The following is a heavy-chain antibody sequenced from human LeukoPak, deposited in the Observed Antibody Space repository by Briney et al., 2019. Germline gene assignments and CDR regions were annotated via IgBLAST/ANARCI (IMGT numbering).Heavy chain of an antibody. CDR3: ARRGGYCNSASCYSGALDI. CDR2: IKEDGSEK. D-gene: IGHD2-2*02. CDR1: GFTFSAYW. J-gene: IGHJ3*02. V-gene: IGHV3-7*01. Sequence: GGSLRLSCAASGFTFSAYWMSWVRQAPGKGLEWVANIKEDGSEKYYVDSVKGRFTISRDNAKNSLYLQMNSLRAEDTAVYYCARRGGYCNSASCYSGALDIWGQGTMVTVSS.